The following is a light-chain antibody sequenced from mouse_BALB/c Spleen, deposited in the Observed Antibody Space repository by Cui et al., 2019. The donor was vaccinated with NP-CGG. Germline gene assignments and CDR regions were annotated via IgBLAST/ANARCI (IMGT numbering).Light chain of an antibody. V-gene: IGLV1*01. J-gene: IGLJ1*01. CDR2: GTN. CDR1: TGAVTTSNY. Sequence: QAVVTQESALTTSPGETVTLTRRSSTGAVTTSNYANWVQEKPDHLFTGLIGGTNNRAPGVPARFSGSLIGDKAALTITGAQTDDEAIYFCALWYSNHWVFGGGTKLTVL. CDR3: ALWYSNHWV.